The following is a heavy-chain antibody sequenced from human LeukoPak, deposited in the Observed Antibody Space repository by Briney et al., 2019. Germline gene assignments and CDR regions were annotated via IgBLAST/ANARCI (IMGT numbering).Heavy chain of an antibody. CDR3: ARELKPAYYDFWSGYSNWFDP. D-gene: IGHD3-3*01. CDR2: INPNSGGT. J-gene: IGHJ5*02. Sequence: ASVKVSCKASGYTFTGYYMHWVRQAPRQGLEWMGRINPNSGGTNYAQKFQGRVTMTRDTSISTAYMELSRLRSDDTAVYYCARELKPAYYDFWSGYSNWFDPWGQGTLVTVSS. CDR1: GYTFTGYY. V-gene: IGHV1-2*06.